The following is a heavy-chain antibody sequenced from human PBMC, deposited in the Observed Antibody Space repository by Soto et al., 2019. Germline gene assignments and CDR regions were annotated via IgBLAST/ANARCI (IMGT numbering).Heavy chain of an antibody. Sequence: QVQLQESGPGLVKPSQTLSLTCAVSGGSMSSGDYYWNWIRQHPEKGLEWIGYINYRGSTFYNPSLKSRVTTSVDTSKNQFSLKLTSVTAADTAMYYCARDAPGAAPYWGQGTLVTVSS. CDR3: ARDAPGAAPY. V-gene: IGHV4-31*11. CDR2: INYRGST. J-gene: IGHJ4*02. D-gene: IGHD6-13*01. CDR1: GGSMSSGDYY.